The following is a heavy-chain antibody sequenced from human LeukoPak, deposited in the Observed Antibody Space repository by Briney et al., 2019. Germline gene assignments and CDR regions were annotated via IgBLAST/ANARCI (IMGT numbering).Heavy chain of an antibody. CDR3: ATEMPSLVPDY. Sequence: AAVWVACKVSGQTLSELTMHLVRQAPGKGLEWIGGFDPEKDERMYARNFRRRLTMTEDPSTDTVYMELSSLRSEDTAVYFCATEMPSLVPDYWGQGTLVTVSS. CDR1: GQTLSELT. D-gene: IGHD2-2*01. J-gene: IGHJ4*02. V-gene: IGHV1-24*01. CDR2: FDPEKDER.